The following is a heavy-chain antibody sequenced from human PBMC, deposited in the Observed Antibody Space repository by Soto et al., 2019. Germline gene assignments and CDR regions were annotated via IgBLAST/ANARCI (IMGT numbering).Heavy chain of an antibody. CDR3: ARVVGYYDSSGSDY. Sequence: GASVKVSCKTSGYTLTAYAMHWVRQAPGHSLESMGWINAYNSNTKDSEKFQGRVTITTDTVANAVYMELSSLTSEDTAVYYCARVVGYYDSSGSDYWGQGTLVTVSS. CDR2: INAYNSNT. V-gene: IGHV1-3*01. D-gene: IGHD3-22*01. J-gene: IGHJ4*02. CDR1: GYTLTAYA.